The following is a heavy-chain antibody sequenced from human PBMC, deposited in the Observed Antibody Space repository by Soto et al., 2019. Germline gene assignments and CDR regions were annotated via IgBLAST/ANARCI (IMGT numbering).Heavy chain of an antibody. CDR1: GFTFSSYD. Sequence: GGSLRLSCAASGFTFSSYDMHWVRQATGKGLEWVSAIGTAGDTYYPGSVKGRFTIPRENAKNSLYLRMNSLRAEDTALYYCANSYSSSWLGGMDVWGQGTTVTVSS. V-gene: IGHV3-13*04. D-gene: IGHD6-13*01. CDR3: ANSYSSSWLGGMDV. CDR2: IGTAGDT. J-gene: IGHJ6*02.